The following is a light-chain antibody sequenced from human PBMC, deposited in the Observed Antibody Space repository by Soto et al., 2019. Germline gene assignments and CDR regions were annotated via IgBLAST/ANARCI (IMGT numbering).Light chain of an antibody. CDR3: QQCDSSPGT. CDR2: GAS. J-gene: IGKJ1*01. V-gene: IGKV3-20*01. CDR1: QSVSSY. Sequence: EIALTQSPDTLSLSPGERATLSCRASQSVSSYLAWYQQKPGQAPRLLIYGASSRATGIPDRFSGSGSGTDFTLAISRLEPGDSAGYFCQQCDSSPGTFGQGTKLEI.